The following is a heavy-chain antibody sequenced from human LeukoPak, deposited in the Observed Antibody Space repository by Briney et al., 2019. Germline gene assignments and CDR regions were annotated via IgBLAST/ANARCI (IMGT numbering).Heavy chain of an antibody. CDR1: GGTFSSYA. V-gene: IGHV1-69*01. Sequence: SVKVSCKASGGTFSSYAISWVRQAPGQGLEWMGGIIPIFGTANYAQEFQGRVTITADESTSTAYMELSSLRSEDTAVYYCATSAYYYDSSGYSDAFDIWGQGTMVTVSS. D-gene: IGHD3-22*01. CDR2: IIPIFGTA. CDR3: ATSAYYYDSSGYSDAFDI. J-gene: IGHJ3*02.